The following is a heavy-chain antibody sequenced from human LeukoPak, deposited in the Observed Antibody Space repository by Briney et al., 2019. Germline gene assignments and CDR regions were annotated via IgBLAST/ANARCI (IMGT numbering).Heavy chain of an antibody. CDR3: ARGVYIVATISNNWFDP. D-gene: IGHD5-12*01. CDR2: IYYSGST. J-gene: IGHJ5*02. CDR1: GGSISSYY. Sequence: SETLSLTCTVSGGSISSYYWSWIRQPPGKGLEWIGYIYYSGSTNYNPPLKSRVTISVDTSKNQFSLKLSSVTAADTAVYYCARGVYIVATISNNWFDPWGQGTLVTVSS. V-gene: IGHV4-59*01.